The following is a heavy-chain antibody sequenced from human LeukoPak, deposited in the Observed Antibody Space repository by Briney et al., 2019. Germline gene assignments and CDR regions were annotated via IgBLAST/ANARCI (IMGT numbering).Heavy chain of an antibody. V-gene: IGHV1-2*02. CDR1: GYTFTGYY. D-gene: IGHD2-8*01. CDR2: INPNSGGT. Sequence: GASVKVSCKASGYTFTGYYMLWVRQAPGQGLEWMGWINPNSGGTNYAQKFQGRVTMTRDTSISTAYMELSRLRSDDTAVYYCAREDGLIHAFDIWGQGTMVTVSS. J-gene: IGHJ3*02. CDR3: AREDGLIHAFDI.